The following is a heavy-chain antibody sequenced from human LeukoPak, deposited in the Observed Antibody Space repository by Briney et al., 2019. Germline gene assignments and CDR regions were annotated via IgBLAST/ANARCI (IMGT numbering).Heavy chain of an antibody. CDR1: GYSISSGYY. CDR3: ARDEYYYDSSGYPTKFDY. D-gene: IGHD3-22*01. Sequence: SETLSLTCTVSGYSISSGYYWGWIRQPPGKGLEWIGSIYHSGSTYYNPSLKSRVTISVDTSKNQFSLKLSSVTAADTAVYYCARDEYYYDSSGYPTKFDYWGQGTLVTVSS. CDR2: IYHSGST. V-gene: IGHV4-38-2*02. J-gene: IGHJ4*02.